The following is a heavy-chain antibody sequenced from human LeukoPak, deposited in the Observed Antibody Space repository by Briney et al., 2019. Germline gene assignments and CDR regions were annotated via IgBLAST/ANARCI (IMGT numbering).Heavy chain of an antibody. D-gene: IGHD3-22*01. CDR1: GGSISSYY. J-gene: IGHJ4*02. V-gene: IGHV4-59*01. Sequence: PSETLSLTCTVSGGSISSYYWSWIRQPPGKGLEWIGSIYYSGSTNYNPSLKSRVTISVDTSKNHFSLKLSSVTAADTAIYYCARASYDSSGYYRHFDYWGQGTLVTVSS. CDR2: IYYSGST. CDR3: ARASYDSSGYYRHFDY.